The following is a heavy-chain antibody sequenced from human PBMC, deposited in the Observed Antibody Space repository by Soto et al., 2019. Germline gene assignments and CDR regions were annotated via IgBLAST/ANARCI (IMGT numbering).Heavy chain of an antibody. CDR2: MNPNSGNT. D-gene: IGHD3-3*01. V-gene: IGHV1-8*01. J-gene: IGHJ4*02. Sequence: QVQLVQSGAEVKKPGASVKVSCKASGYTFTSYDINWVRQATGQGLEWMGWMNPNSGNTGYAQKFQGRVTMTRNTSISTAYMELSSLRSEDTAGYYCASGQGDKIFGVVNVGGDYWGQGTLVTVSS. CDR3: ASGQGDKIFGVVNVGGDY. CDR1: GYTFTSYD.